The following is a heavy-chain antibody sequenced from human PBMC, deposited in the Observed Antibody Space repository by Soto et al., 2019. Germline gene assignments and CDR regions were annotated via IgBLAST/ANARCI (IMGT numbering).Heavy chain of an antibody. CDR2: ISDSAGDT. CDR3: LTDLDRSATMPCLDN. J-gene: IGHJ4*02. CDR1: GFTFNTFA. Sequence: GVSLRLSCEASGFTFNTFAMSWVRQAPGKGLEWVSGISDSAGDTYYADSIMGRFTISRDNSKNTLYLQMNSLRVEDTAVYYCLTDLDRSATMPCLDNWGQGTLVTLSS. V-gene: IGHV3-23*01. D-gene: IGHD1-1*01.